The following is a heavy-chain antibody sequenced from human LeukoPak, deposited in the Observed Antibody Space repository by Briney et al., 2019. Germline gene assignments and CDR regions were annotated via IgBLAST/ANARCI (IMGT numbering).Heavy chain of an antibody. Sequence: PWETLSLTCAVYGWSFSGYSWIWIRQPPGKGLEWIGEINHSGGTNYNPSLKSRVTISIDTYKNQFSLKLSSVTGADTAVYYCAREGYCSGGSCYYGMDVWGQGTTVTVSS. V-gene: IGHV4-34*01. D-gene: IGHD2-15*01. CDR3: AREGYCSGGSCYYGMDV. CDR1: GWSFSGYS. CDR2: INHSGGT. J-gene: IGHJ6*02.